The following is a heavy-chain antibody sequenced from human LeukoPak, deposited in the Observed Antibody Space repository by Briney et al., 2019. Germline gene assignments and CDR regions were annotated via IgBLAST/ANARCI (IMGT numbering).Heavy chain of an antibody. CDR1: GFTVSSIH. Sequence: PGGSLRLSCAASGFTVSSIHMVWVRQAPGKGLEWVSVTYTGGNSYYADSVKGRFIISRDISKNTLYLQMNSLRAEDSALYYCARGGRGSAAVVATRSFDIWGQETMVTVSS. D-gene: IGHD3-22*01. CDR3: ARGGRGSAAVVATRSFDI. CDR2: TYTGGNS. J-gene: IGHJ3*02. V-gene: IGHV3-53*01.